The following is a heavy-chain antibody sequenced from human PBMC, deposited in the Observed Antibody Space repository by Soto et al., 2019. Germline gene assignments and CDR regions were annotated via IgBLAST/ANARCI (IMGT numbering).Heavy chain of an antibody. CDR2: SSTYNGNT. CDR1: GYTFTSYD. D-gene: IGHD3-10*01. V-gene: IGHV1-18*04. Sequence: ASVKVSCKASGYTFTSYDINWVRQAPGQGLKWMGWSSTYNGNTNYAQKYPGRVTLTTDKSTNTAYMELRSLNSDDTAVYYCARGGSYSGSGRIKPYYGMDVWGQGTTVTVSS. CDR3: ARGGSYSGSGRIKPYYGMDV. J-gene: IGHJ6*02.